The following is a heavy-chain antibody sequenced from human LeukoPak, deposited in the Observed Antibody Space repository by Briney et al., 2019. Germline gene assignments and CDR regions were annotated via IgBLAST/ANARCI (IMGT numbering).Heavy chain of an antibody. CDR2: INPNSGGT. CDR3: ARNPARGAKTEGYYYYYMDV. D-gene: IGHD2-2*01. V-gene: IGHV1-2*06. J-gene: IGHJ6*03. CDR1: GYTFTGYY. Sequence: ASVKVSXKASGYTFTGYYMHWVRQAPGQGLEWMGRINPNSGGTNYAQKFQGRVTMTRDTSISTAYMELSRLRSDDTAVYYCARNPARGAKTEGYYYYYMDVWGKGTTVTVSS.